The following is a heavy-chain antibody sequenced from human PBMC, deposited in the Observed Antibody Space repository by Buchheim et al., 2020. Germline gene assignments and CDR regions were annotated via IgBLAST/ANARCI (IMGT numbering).Heavy chain of an antibody. CDR3: ARDYSSGWYGHYGMDV. CDR2: ISSSSSTI. J-gene: IGHJ6*02. Sequence: EVQLVESGGGLVQPGGSLRLSCAASGFTFSSYSMNWVRQAPGKGLEWVSYISSSSSTIYYADSVKGRFTTSRDNAKNSLYLQMNSLRAEDTAVYYCARDYSSGWYGHYGMDVWGQGTT. D-gene: IGHD6-19*01. V-gene: IGHV3-48*04. CDR1: GFTFSSYS.